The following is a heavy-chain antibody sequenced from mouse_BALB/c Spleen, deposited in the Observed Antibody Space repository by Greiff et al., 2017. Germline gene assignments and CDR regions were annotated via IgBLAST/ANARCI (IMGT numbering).Heavy chain of an antibody. CDR1: GYTFTDYY. Sequence: VQLQQSGAELARPGASVKLSCKASGYTFTDYYINWVKQRTGQGLEWIGEIYPGSGNTYYNEKFKGKATLTADKSSSTAYMQLSSLTSEDSAVYFCARGGTVVFDYWGQGTTLTVSS. D-gene: IGHD1-1*01. J-gene: IGHJ2*01. CDR3: ARGGTVVFDY. CDR2: IYPGSGNT. V-gene: IGHV1-77*01.